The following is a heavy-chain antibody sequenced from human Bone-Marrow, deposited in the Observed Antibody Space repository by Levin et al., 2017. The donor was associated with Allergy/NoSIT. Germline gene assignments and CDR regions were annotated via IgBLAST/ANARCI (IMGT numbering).Heavy chain of an antibody. D-gene: IGHD2-8*02. CDR3: ARVRNAGGRGWFDS. CDR2: SYYSGTA. V-gene: IGHV4-31*03. J-gene: IGHJ5*01. CDR1: GDSISSGHYY. Sequence: SQTLSLTCTVSGDSISSGHYYWSWIRQPPGKGLEWIGHSYYSGTAYYNPSLKSRLTISVDTSQNQFSLNLSSVTAADTAVYYCARVRNAGGRGWFDSWGQGTLVTVSS.